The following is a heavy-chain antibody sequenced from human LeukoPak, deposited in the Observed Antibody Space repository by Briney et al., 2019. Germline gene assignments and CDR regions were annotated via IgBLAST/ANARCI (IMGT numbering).Heavy chain of an antibody. V-gene: IGHV4-39*01. Sequence: SETLSLTCTVSGGSISSSSYYWGWIRQPPGKGLEWIGSIYYSGSTYYNPSLKSRVTISVDTSKNQFSLKLSSVTAADTAVYYCARLSRSDEYFQHWGQGTLVTVSS. J-gene: IGHJ1*01. CDR1: GGSISSSSYY. CDR2: IYYSGST. CDR3: ARLSRSDEYFQH.